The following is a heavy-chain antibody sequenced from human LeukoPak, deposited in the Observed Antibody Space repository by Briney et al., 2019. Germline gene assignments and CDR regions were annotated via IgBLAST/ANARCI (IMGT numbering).Heavy chain of an antibody. CDR3: ARGLAGAYRIMDV. Sequence: GGSLRLSCVASGSTFNTYWIHWVRQGPGKGLVWVSLISADGTTTTYADSVQGRFTVSRDNAKNTLYLQMNSLRAEDAAVYYSARGLAGAYRIMDVWGQGTTVTVS. J-gene: IGHJ6*02. CDR2: ISADGTTT. CDR1: GSTFNTYW. V-gene: IGHV3-74*01. D-gene: IGHD6-19*01.